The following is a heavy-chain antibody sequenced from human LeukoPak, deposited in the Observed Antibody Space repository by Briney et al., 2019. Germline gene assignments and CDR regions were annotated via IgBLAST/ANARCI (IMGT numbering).Heavy chain of an antibody. J-gene: IGHJ4*02. CDR2: ISYDGSHK. CDR1: GFTFSSYG. D-gene: IGHD6-19*01. CDR3: AKEITRPNRAVAGLNY. Sequence: GGSLRLSCAASGFTFSSYGVHWVRQAPGKGLEWVAIISYDGSHKYYADSVKGRFTISRDNSKTTLYLQMNSLRAEDTAMYYCAKEITRPNRAVAGLNYWGQGTLVTVSS. V-gene: IGHV3-30*18.